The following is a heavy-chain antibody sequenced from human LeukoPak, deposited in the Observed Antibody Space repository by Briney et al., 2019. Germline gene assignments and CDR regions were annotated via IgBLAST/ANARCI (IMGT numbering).Heavy chain of an antibody. CDR1: GYSFTTYW. D-gene: IGHD1-26*01. CDR3: VRALVGAATLSY. V-gene: IGHV5-51*01. CDR2: IYPGDSDT. Sequence: HGESLKISCKGSGYSFTTYWIAWVRQMPGKGLEWMGVIYPGDSDTRYSPSFQGQVTLSADKSISTAYLQWSSLKASDTAIYYCVRALVGAATLSYWGQGTLVTVSS. J-gene: IGHJ4*02.